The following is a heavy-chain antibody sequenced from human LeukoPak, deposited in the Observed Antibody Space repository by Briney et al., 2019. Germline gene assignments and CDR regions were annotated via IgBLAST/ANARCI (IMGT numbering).Heavy chain of an antibody. D-gene: IGHD3-3*01. V-gene: IGHV3-7*03. Sequence: QPGGSLRLSCAASGFTFSTYWMSWVRQAPGKGLEWVADMRQDGSEKYYVDSVKGRFTISRDNSKNTLYLQMNSLRGEDTAVYYCAKDITIFGVVYDYWGQGTLVTVSS. CDR1: GFTFSTYW. CDR3: AKDITIFGVVYDY. J-gene: IGHJ4*02. CDR2: MRQDGSEK.